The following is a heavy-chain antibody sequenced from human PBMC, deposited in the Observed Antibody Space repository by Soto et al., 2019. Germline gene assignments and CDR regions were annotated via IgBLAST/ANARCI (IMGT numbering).Heavy chain of an antibody. D-gene: IGHD3-3*01. CDR3: ARDQRFLGWPYYYGMDV. CDR2: IYYSGST. J-gene: IGHJ6*02. V-gene: IGHV4-61*01. Sequence: PSETLSLTCTVSGGSVSSGSYYWSWIRQPPGKGLEWIGYIYYSGSTNYNPSLKSRVTISVDTSKNQFSLKLSSVTAADTAVYYCARDQRFLGWPYYYGMDVWGQGTTVTVSS. CDR1: GGSVSSGSYY.